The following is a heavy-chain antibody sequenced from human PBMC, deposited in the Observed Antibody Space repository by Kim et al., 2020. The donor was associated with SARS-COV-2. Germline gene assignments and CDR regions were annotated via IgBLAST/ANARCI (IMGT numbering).Heavy chain of an antibody. V-gene: IGHV1-2*02. Sequence: GGTNYAQKFQGRVTMTRDTSISTAYMELSRLRSDDTAVYYCARGRGAFDIWGQGTMVTVSS. CDR3: ARGRGAFDI. J-gene: IGHJ3*02. D-gene: IGHD3-16*01. CDR2: GGT.